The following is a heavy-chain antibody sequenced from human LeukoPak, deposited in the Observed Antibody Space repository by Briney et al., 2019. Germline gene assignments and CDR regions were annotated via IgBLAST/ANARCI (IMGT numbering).Heavy chain of an antibody. D-gene: IGHD3-3*01. CDR1: GGSISSGGYY. Sequence: SETLSLTCTVSGGSISSGGYYWSWIRQHPGKGLEWIGYIYYSGSTYYNPSLKSRVTISVDTSKNQFSLKLSSVTAADTAVYYCARGPPPVLQWLTLGWFDLWGQGTRVTVSS. V-gene: IGHV4-31*03. CDR2: IYYSGST. J-gene: IGHJ5*02. CDR3: ARGPPPVLQWLTLGWFDL.